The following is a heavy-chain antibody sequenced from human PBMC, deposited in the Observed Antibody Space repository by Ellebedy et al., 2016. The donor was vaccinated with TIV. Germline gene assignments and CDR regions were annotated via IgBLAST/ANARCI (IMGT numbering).Heavy chain of an antibody. J-gene: IGHJ4*02. CDR3: ARKTDTGTSGDY. D-gene: IGHD1-1*01. CDR2: ISYDGSKR. V-gene: IGHV3-30*03. Sequence: PGGSLRLSCAASGFTFSSYDMHWVRQAPGKGLEWVAVISYDGSKRYYADSVKGRFTISRDSSKNTLYLQMNSLRAEDTAMYYCARKTDTGTSGDYWGQGTPVTVSS. CDR1: GFTFSSYD.